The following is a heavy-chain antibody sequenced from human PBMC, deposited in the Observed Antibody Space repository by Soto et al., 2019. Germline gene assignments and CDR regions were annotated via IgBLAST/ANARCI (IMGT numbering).Heavy chain of an antibody. V-gene: IGHV3-23*01. D-gene: IGHD6-13*01. CDR1: GFTFSSYA. CDR2: ISGSGGST. J-gene: IGHJ5*02. CDR3: AKDRAGEAAAGTRWGFDP. Sequence: GGSLRLSCAASGFTFSSYAMSWVRQAPGKGLEWVSAISGSGGSTYYADSVKGRFTISRDNSKNTLYLQMNSLRAEDTAVYYCAKDRAGEAAAGTRWGFDPWGQGTLVTVSS.